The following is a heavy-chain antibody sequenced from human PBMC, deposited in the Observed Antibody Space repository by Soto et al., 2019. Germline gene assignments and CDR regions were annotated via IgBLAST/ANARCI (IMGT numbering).Heavy chain of an antibody. Sequence: PGGSLRLSCAASGFIFSSYAMTWVRQIPGKGLEGVSSISGRGGTIFYADSVNGRFTLSRDNSKNTLYLQMNSVRAEDTALYHCAKDSWDLGHSYSSGVDVWGQGTTVPVSS. D-gene: IGHD2-15*01. CDR1: GFIFSSYA. CDR2: ISGRGGTI. J-gene: IGHJ6*02. CDR3: AKDSWDLGHSYSSGVDV. V-gene: IGHV3-23*01.